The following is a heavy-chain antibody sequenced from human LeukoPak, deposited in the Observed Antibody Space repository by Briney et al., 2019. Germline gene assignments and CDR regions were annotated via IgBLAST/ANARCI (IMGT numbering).Heavy chain of an antibody. V-gene: IGHV4-61*02. D-gene: IGHD1-26*01. CDR1: GGSISSGSYY. CDR3: ARDRAEWELLPIYDY. J-gene: IGHJ4*02. CDR2: IYTSGST. Sequence: SQALSLTCTVSGGSISSGSYYWSWIRQPAGKGQEWIGRIYTSGSTNYNPSLKSRVTISVDTSKNQFSLKLSSVTAADTAVYYCARDRAEWELLPIYDYWGQGTLVTVSS.